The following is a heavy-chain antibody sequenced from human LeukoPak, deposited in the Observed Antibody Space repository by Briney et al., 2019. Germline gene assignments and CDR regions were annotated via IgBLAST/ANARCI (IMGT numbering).Heavy chain of an antibody. Sequence: SQTLSLTCAVSGGSISSGGYSWSWIRQPPGKGLEWIGYIYYSVNTYYSPSLKSRVTISVDTSKNQFSLKLSSVTAADTAVYYCARDGGVAPHNWFDPWGQGTLVTVSS. J-gene: IGHJ5*02. CDR1: GGSISSGGYS. CDR2: IYYSVNT. D-gene: IGHD2-8*02. CDR3: ARDGGVAPHNWFDP. V-gene: IGHV4-30-4*07.